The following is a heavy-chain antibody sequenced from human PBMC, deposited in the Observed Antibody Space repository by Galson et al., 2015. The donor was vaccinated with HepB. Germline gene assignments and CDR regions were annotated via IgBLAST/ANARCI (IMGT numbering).Heavy chain of an antibody. CDR3: ARETPSYYYDSSEEGPFDI. D-gene: IGHD3-22*01. J-gene: IGHJ3*02. CDR2: IIPIFGTR. V-gene: IGHV1-69*13. Sequence: SVKVSCKASGGTFSRYAISWVRQAPGQGLAWMGGIIPIFGTRKYAQKFQGRVTITADESTSTAYMELSSLRSEDTAVYYGARETPSYYYDSSEEGPFDIWGQGTMVIVSS. CDR1: GGTFSRYA.